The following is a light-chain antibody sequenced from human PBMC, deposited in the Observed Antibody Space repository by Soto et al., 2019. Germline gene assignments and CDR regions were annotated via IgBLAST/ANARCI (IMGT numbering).Light chain of an antibody. CDR1: QTISGW. V-gene: IGKV1-5*01. CDR3: LQYNGYYRT. Sequence: DIQMTQSPSTLSASVADTVTITCRASQTISGWLAWYQQRPGKAPNLLIFDASTLESGVPSRFSGSGSGTTFTLTISSLQSDDFATYYCLQYNGYYRTFGQGTKVDI. J-gene: IGKJ1*01. CDR2: DAS.